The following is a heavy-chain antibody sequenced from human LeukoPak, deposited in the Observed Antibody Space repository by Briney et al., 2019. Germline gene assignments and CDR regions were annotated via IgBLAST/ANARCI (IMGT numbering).Heavy chain of an antibody. D-gene: IGHD5-24*01. CDR1: GFTLSSYS. V-gene: IGHV3-21*01. Sequence: KPGGSLRLSCAASGFTLSSYSMNWVRQAPGKGLECVSFISSSSSYIYYGDSVKGRFTISRDNVKNSVYLQMNSLRDEDTAVYYCARDRDHLGYYSEYWGQGTLVTVSS. CDR2: ISSSSSYI. CDR3: ARDRDHLGYYSEY. J-gene: IGHJ4*02.